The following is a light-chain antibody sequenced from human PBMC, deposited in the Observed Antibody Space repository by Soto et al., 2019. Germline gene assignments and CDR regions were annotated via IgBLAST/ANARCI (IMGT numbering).Light chain of an antibody. CDR2: QVS. CDR1: SSDVGAYDY. V-gene: IGLV2-8*01. CDR3: SSYAGTNIYV. Sequence: QSALTQPPSASGSPGQSVTISCTGTSSDVGAYDYVSWYQQHPGKAPKLIIYQVSKRPSGVPDRFSGSKSGNTASLTVSGLQAEDEADFYCSSYAGTNIYVFGSGTKVTVL. J-gene: IGLJ1*01.